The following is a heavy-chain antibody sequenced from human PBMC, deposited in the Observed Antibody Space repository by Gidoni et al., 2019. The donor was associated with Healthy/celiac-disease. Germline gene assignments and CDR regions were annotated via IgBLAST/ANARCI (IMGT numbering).Heavy chain of an antibody. CDR2: IGTAGDT. Sequence: EVQLVESGGGLVQPGGSPRLSCAASGFTFSSDDMLCDRQATGTGLGWVSAIGTAGDTYYPGSLKGRFTISRENAKNSLYLQMNSLRAGDTAVYYCARAGYCSSTSCYNNAFDIWGQGTMVTVSS. CDR1: GFTFSSDD. D-gene: IGHD2-2*01. CDR3: ARAGYCSSTSCYNNAFDI. J-gene: IGHJ3*02. V-gene: IGHV3-13*01.